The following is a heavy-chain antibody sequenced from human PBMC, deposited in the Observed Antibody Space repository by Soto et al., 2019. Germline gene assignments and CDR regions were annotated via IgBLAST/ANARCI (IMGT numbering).Heavy chain of an antibody. J-gene: IGHJ4*01. CDR3: ARLANLFDFDN. Sequence: PGESLKISGDVSACIFTNYLIGWVGQVPANGVELMVIIYPACSETIHSSSFEGQVTTSADKSSSTAYLQWSSLKASDTAMYYCARLANLFDFDNWGPGTLVTVSS. D-gene: IGHD2-21*01. CDR2: IYPACSET. CDR1: ACIFTNYL. V-gene: IGHV5-51*01.